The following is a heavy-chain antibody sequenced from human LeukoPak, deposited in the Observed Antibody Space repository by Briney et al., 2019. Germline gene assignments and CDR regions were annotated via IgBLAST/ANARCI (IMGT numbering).Heavy chain of an antibody. CDR1: GGTFSSYA. V-gene: IGHV1-69*13. J-gene: IGHJ4*02. Sequence: SVKVSCKASGGTFSSYAISWVRQAPGQGLEWMGGIIPIFGTANYAQEFQGRVTITADESTSAAYMELSSLRSEDTAVYYCARDGTEYFDYWGQGTLVTVSS. CDR3: ARDGTEYFDY. CDR2: IIPIFGTA.